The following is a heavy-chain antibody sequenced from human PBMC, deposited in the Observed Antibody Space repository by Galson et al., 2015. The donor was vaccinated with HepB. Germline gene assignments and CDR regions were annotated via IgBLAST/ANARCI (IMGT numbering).Heavy chain of an antibody. Sequence: SLRLSCAASGFTFSNAWMGWARQAPGKGLEWVGHIVTKTDGGTTDYAAPVNDRFIISRADSKNTLYLHMSSLKTEDSAVYYCAIRYLYRSLVHWGQGTLVTVSS. D-gene: IGHD3-3*01. CDR3: AIRYLYRSLVH. J-gene: IGHJ4*02. CDR1: GFTFSNAW. V-gene: IGHV3-15*04. CDR2: IVTKTDGGTT.